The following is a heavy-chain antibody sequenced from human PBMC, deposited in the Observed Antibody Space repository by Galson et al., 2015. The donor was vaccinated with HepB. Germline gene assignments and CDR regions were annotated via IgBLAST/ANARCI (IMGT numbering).Heavy chain of an antibody. D-gene: IGHD6-13*01. CDR3: ARDGIAAAGTFDY. Sequence: SLRLSCAASGFTFSSYAMHWVRQAPGKGLEWVAVISYDGSNKYYADSVKGRLTISRDNSKNTLYLQMNSLRAEDTAVYYCARDGIAAAGTFDYWGQGTLVTASS. J-gene: IGHJ4*02. CDR1: GFTFSSYA. V-gene: IGHV3-30-3*01. CDR2: ISYDGSNK.